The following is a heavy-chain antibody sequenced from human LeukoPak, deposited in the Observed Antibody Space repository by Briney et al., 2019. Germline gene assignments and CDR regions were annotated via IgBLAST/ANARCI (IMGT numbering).Heavy chain of an antibody. J-gene: IGHJ4*02. CDR2: IIPIFGTA. D-gene: IGHD1-26*01. CDR1: GGTFSSYA. V-gene: IGHV1-69*13. Sequence: ASVKVSCMASGGTFSSYAISWVRQAPGQGLEWMGGIIPIFGTANYAQKFQGRVTITADESTSTAYMELSSLRSEDTAVYYCARGGGASYPFDYWGQGTLVTVSS. CDR3: ARGGGASYPFDY.